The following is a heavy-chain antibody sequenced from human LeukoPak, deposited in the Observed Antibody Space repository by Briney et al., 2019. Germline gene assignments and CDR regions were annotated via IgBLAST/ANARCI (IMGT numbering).Heavy chain of an antibody. J-gene: IGHJ4*02. CDR3: ARDPLPTYYYGSGSFLFDY. CDR2: INPNSGGT. CDR1: GYTFTGYY. Sequence: ASVKVSCKASGYTFTGYYMHWVRQAPGQGLEWMGWINPNSGGTNYAQKFRGRVTMTRDTSISTAYMELSRLRSDDTAVYYCARDPLPTYYYGSGSFLFDYWGQGTLVTVSS. D-gene: IGHD3-10*01. V-gene: IGHV1-2*02.